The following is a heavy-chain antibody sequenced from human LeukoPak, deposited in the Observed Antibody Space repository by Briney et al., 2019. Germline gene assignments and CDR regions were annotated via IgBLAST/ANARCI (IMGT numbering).Heavy chain of an antibody. Sequence: SETLSLTCTVSGGSISSSSYYWSWIRQPPGKGLEWIGEINHSGSTNYNPSLKSRVTISVDTSKNQFSLKLSSVTAADTAVYYCARRRSPTGYCSSTSCYARGNWFDPWGQGTLVTVSS. V-gene: IGHV4-39*07. CDR3: ARRRSPTGYCSSTSCYARGNWFDP. CDR2: INHSGST. J-gene: IGHJ5*02. CDR1: GGSISSSSYY. D-gene: IGHD2-2*03.